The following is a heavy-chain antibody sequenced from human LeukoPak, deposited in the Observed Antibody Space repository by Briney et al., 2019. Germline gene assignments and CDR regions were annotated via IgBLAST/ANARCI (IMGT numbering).Heavy chain of an antibody. V-gene: IGHV5-51*01. D-gene: IGHD1-26*01. CDR3: TRRIVGPTIGVEY. J-gene: IGHJ4*02. CDR2: IYPDDSDT. CDR1: GYNFTNYW. Sequence: PGESLKISRKGSGYNFTNYWIGWVRQMPGQGLEWMGIIYPDDSDTRYGPSFEGQVTISADKSITTTYLQWSSLKTSDTAMYYCTRRIVGPTIGVEYWGQGTLVTVSS.